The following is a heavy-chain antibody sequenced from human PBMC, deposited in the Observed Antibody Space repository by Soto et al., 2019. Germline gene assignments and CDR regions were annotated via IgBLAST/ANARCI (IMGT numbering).Heavy chain of an antibody. CDR1: GFTFRSFT. V-gene: IGHV3-21*03. CDR3: TRGASRDSRARGRFDP. J-gene: IGHJ5*02. CDR2: ISSNSAYI. Sequence: PGGSLRLSCAASGFTFRSFTMNWVRQAQGKGLEWVSTISSNSAYIYYTDALRGRFTISRDNAKNSLYLQMNSLRGENKAVYYCTRGASRDSRARGRFDPWGPGTLVTVSS. D-gene: IGHD3-10*01.